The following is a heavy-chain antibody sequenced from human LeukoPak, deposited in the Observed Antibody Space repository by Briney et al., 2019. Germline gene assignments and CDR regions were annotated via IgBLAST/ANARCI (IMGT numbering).Heavy chain of an antibody. J-gene: IGHJ4*02. CDR3: AKTEAPAAIRAGSDY. D-gene: IGHD2-2*02. CDR1: GFTFSNYG. CDR2: ISGSGSAT. V-gene: IGHV3-23*01. Sequence: GGSLRLSCAASGFTFSNYGMSWVRQAPGKGLEWVSTISGSGSATYNAGSVKGRFTTSGDNSNNTLYLQMNSLRAEDTAVYYCAKTEAPAAIRAGSDYWGQGTLVTVSS.